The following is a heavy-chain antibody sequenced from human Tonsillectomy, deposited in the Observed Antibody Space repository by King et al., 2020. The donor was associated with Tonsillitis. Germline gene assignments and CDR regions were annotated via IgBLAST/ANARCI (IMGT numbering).Heavy chain of an antibody. CDR2: RIVDGGST. Sequence: QLVQSGGGVGQPGGSLRLSCAASGFTFDDYAIHWVRHAPGKGLEWGALRIVDGGSTYYADTVEGRFTISRDNSKNSLYLQINSLRTEDTALYYCAKDLPEEGFDPWGQGTLVTVSS. CDR3: AKDLPEEGFDP. J-gene: IGHJ5*02. CDR1: GFTFDDYA. V-gene: IGHV3-43*02.